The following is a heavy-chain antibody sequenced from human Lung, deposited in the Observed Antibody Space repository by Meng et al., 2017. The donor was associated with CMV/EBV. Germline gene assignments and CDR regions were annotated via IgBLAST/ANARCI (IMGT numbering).Heavy chain of an antibody. CDR2: ISSSAIII. CDR1: GFTFRSYE. J-gene: IGHJ6*02. D-gene: IGHD6-19*01. CDR3: VREVPYSSQNFYYYGMDV. V-gene: IGHV3-48*03. Sequence: GGSXRLXCAASGFTFRSYEMNWVRQAPGRGLEWLSHISSSAIIIHYADSVKGRFTISRDNAKNSVYLQMNSLRAEDTAVYYCVREVPYSSQNFYYYGMDVXGQGTTVTVSS.